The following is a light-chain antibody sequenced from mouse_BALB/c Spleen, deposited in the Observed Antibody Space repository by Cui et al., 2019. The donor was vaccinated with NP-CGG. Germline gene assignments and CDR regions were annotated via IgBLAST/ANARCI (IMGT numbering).Light chain of an antibody. Sequence: VVTQESALTTSPGETVTLTCRSSNRAVTNNNYANWVQENPDHLFTGLIGGTNNRAPGVPARFSGSLIGDKAALTITGAQTEDEAIYFCALWYSNHWVFGGGTKLTVL. CDR3: ALWYSNHWV. CDR1: NRAVTNNNY. V-gene: IGLV1*01. J-gene: IGLJ1*01. CDR2: GTN.